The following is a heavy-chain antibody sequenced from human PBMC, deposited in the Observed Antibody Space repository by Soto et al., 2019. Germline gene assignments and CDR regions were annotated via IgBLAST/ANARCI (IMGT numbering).Heavy chain of an antibody. J-gene: IGHJ4*02. CDR2: ISGSGGST. D-gene: IGHD3-22*01. CDR1: GFTFSSYA. CDR3: AKALLLYYYDSSGYMYYFDY. Sequence: EVQLLESGGGLVQPGGSLRLSCAASGFTFSSYAMSWVRQAPGKGLEWVSAISGSGGSTYYADSVKGRITISRDNSKNTLYLQMNSLRVENTAVYYCAKALLLYYYDSSGYMYYFDYWGQGTLVTVST. V-gene: IGHV3-23*01.